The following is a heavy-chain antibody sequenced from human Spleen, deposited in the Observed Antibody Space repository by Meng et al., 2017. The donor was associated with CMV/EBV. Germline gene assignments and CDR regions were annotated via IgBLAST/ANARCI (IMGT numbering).Heavy chain of an antibody. J-gene: IGHJ4*02. CDR2: IYYSGST. CDR3: AGKQVDTAMVGRGYSYGAFDY. D-gene: IGHD5-18*01. CDR1: GGSISSGDYY. Sequence: QGQPKESGPGLVKPSQTLSLPCTVSGGSISSGDYYWSWIRQPPGKGLEWIGYIYYSGSTYYNPSLKSRVTISVDTSKNQFSLKLSSVTAADTAVYYCAGKQVDTAMVGRGYSYGAFDYWGQGTLVTVSS. V-gene: IGHV4-30-4*08.